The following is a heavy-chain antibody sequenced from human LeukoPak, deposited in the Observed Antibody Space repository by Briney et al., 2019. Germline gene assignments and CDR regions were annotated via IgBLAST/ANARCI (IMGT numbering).Heavy chain of an antibody. CDR1: GGSFSGYY. CDR3: EYCSGGSCYTEDY. J-gene: IGHJ4*02. Sequence: PSETLSLTCAVYGGSFSGYYWSWIRQPPGKGLEWVGRIKSKTDGGTTDYAAPVKGRFTISRDDSKNTLYLQMNSLKTGDTAVYYCEYCSGGSCYTEDYWGQGTLVTVSS. V-gene: IGHV3-15*01. D-gene: IGHD2-15*01. CDR2: IKSKTDGGTT.